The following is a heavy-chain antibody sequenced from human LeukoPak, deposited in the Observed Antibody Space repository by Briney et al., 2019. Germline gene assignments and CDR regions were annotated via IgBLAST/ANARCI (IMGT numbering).Heavy chain of an antibody. V-gene: IGHV4-59*01. D-gene: IGHD4-17*01. CDR2: IYYSGST. CDR1: GGSIISYY. CDR3: ARVISHGYYMAV. J-gene: IGHJ6*03. Sequence: PSETLSLTCTVSGGSIISYYWSWIRQPPGKGLEWIGYIYYSGSTNYNPSLKSRVTISVDTSKNQFSLKLSSVTAADTAVYYCARVISHGYYMAVWGKGTTVTVSS.